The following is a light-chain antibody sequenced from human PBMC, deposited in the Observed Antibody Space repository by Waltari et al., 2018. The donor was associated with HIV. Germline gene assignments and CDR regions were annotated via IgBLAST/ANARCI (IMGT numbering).Light chain of an antibody. J-gene: IGLJ2*01. Sequence: QSVLTQSPSASGTPGQRVTISCSGNISNIGGTTVLWYQHLPGTAPKLLIYSNNQRPSGVPDRFSGSKSGTSASLAISGLQSEDEADYYCAAWDANLNGRLFGGGTKLTVL. CDR3: AAWDANLNGRL. CDR2: SNN. V-gene: IGLV1-44*01. CDR1: ISNIGGTT.